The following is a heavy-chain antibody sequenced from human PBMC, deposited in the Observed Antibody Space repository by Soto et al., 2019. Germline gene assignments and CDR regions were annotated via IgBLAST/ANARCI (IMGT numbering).Heavy chain of an antibody. Sequence: GGSLRLSCAASGFTFDDYAMHWVRQAPGKGLEWVSGISWNSGSIGYADSVKGRFTISRDNAKNSLYLQMNSLRAEDTALYYCAKEQVVPAALGYYYYMDVWGKGTTVTVSS. J-gene: IGHJ6*03. CDR2: ISWNSGSI. V-gene: IGHV3-9*01. CDR1: GFTFDDYA. D-gene: IGHD2-2*01. CDR3: AKEQVVPAALGYYYYMDV.